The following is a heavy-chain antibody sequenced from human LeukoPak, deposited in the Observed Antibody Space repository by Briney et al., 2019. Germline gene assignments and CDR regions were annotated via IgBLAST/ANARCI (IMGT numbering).Heavy chain of an antibody. CDR2: MSAYNGNT. J-gene: IGHJ4*02. V-gene: IGHV1-18*01. D-gene: IGHD2-8*02. CDR3: ATDQDKASGGVALFDY. CDR1: GYTFTNYG. Sequence: ASVKVSCKASGYTFTNYGLSWVRQAPGQGLQWVGWMSAYNGNTNYAQKLQDRVTLTMDRSTSTAYMELRSLRSEDTAVYYCATDQDKASGGVALFDYWGQGTLVTVSS.